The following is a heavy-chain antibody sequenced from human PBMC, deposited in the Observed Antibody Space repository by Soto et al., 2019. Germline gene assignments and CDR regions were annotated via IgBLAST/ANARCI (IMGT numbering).Heavy chain of an antibody. CDR3: ARAGFAHGFDV. J-gene: IGHJ6*02. D-gene: IGHD3-10*01. CDR2: TRNKGNNYST. V-gene: IGHV3-72*01. Sequence: GGSLRLSCAVSGFTSSDHDMQWVRQAPGKGLEWVGRTRNKGNNYSTDYAASVKGRFTISRDDSRNSLYLQMNSLKTEDTAVYYCARAGFAHGFDVWGQGTTGTVAS. CDR1: GFTSSDHD.